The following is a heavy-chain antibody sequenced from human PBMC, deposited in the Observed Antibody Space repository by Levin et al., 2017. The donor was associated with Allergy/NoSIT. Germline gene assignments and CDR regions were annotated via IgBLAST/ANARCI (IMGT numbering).Heavy chain of an antibody. V-gene: IGHV3-23*01. CDR1: GFTFSTST. Sequence: PGESLKISCVAYGFTFSTSTMGWVRQAPGKGLEWVSGITSSGDGAYYAPSLKGRFTISRDNSKNTLFLQMNSLRAEDTAVYFCGAGGVYSPHTFDFWGQGTMVTVSS. CDR2: ITSSGDGA. D-gene: IGHD2-8*02. J-gene: IGHJ3*01. CDR3: GAGGVYSPHTFDF.